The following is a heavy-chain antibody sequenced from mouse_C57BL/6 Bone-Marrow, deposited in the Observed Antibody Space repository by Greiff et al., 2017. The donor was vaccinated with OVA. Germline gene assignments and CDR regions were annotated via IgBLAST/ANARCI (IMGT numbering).Heavy chain of an antibody. CDR1: GFTIKDDY. Sequence: VQLQQSGAELVRPGASVKLSCTASGFTIKDDYMHWVKQRPEQGLEWIGWIDPENGDTEYASKFQGKATITADTSSNTAYLQLSSLTSEDTAVYYCSTWSLVDYWGQGTALTVSS. CDR2: IDPENGDT. CDR3: STWSLVDY. J-gene: IGHJ2*01. V-gene: IGHV14-4*01. D-gene: IGHD6-1*01.